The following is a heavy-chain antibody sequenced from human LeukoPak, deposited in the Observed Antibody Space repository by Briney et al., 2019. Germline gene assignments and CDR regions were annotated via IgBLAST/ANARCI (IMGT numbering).Heavy chain of an antibody. CDR3: ARETYYYDSSDAFDI. J-gene: IGHJ3*02. Sequence: SQTLSLTCTVSGGSISSGGYYWSWIRQHPGKGLEWIGYIYYSGSTCYNPSLKSRVTISVDTSKNQFSLKLSSVTAADTAVYYCARETYYYDSSDAFDIWGQGTMVTVSS. CDR1: GGSISSGGYY. CDR2: IYYSGST. V-gene: IGHV4-31*03. D-gene: IGHD3-22*01.